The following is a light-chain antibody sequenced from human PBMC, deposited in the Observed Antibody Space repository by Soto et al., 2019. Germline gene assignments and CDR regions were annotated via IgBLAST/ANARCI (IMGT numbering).Light chain of an antibody. V-gene: IGLV1-40*01. CDR1: SSNIGAGYD. CDR2: GNS. CDR3: QSYDSSLSGYV. Sequence: QTVVTQPPSVSGAPGQRVTISCTGSSSNIGAGYDAHWYQLLPGTAPKLLIYGNSNRPSGVPHRFSGSKSGTSASLAITGLQAEDEADYYCQSYDSSLSGYVFGAGTKLTVL. J-gene: IGLJ1*01.